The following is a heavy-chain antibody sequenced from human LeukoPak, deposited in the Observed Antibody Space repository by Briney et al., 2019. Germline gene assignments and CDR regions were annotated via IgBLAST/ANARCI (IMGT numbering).Heavy chain of an antibody. J-gene: IGHJ4*02. V-gene: IGHV3-30*18. CDR2: ISYDGSNK. D-gene: IGHD6-13*01. Sequence: GGSLRLSCEASGFTFSSYWMSWVRQAPGKGLEWVAVISYDGSNKYYADSVKGRFTISRDNSKNTLYLQMNSLRAEDTAVYYCAKEGIAAAAYFDYWGQGTLVTVSS. CDR1: GFTFSSYW. CDR3: AKEGIAAAAYFDY.